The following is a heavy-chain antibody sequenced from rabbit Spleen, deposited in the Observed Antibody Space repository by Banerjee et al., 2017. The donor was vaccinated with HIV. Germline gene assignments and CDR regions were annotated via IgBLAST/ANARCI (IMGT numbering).Heavy chain of an antibody. V-gene: IGHV1S45*01. CDR1: GFSLSTTQD. Sequence: QEQLVESGGGLVQPEGSLTLTCTASGFSLSTTQDMCWVRQAPGKGLEWIACIDGDRSGNTYYASWAKGRFTISKTSSTTVTLHMTSLTAADTATYFCARGIPYGFSGDAYPPYAMDLWGPGTLVTVS. CDR3: ARGIPYGFSGDAYPPYAMDL. D-gene: IGHD6-1*01. J-gene: IGHJ6*01. CDR2: IDGDRSGNT.